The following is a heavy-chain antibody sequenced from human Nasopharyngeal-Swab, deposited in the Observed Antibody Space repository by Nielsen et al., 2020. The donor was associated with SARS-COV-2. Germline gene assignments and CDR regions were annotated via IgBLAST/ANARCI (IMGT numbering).Heavy chain of an antibody. CDR3: ARLNGGASWWFDP. J-gene: IGHJ5*02. D-gene: IGHD4-23*01. CDR1: GYSFSSYW. CDR2: IYPGDSDT. Sequence: GESLKISCWGSGYSFSSYWIGWVRQMPGKGLEWMGVIYPGDSDTRYSPSFQGQVTISVDKSINTAYLQWSSLRASDTAMYYCARLNGGASWWFDPWGQGTLVTVSS. V-gene: IGHV5-51*01.